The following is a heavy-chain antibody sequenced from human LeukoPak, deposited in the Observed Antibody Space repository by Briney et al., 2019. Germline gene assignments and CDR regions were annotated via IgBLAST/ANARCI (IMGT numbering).Heavy chain of an antibody. J-gene: IGHJ4*02. Sequence: GGSPRLSCAASGFTFNSYSMNWVRQAPGKGLEWVSYISSGSSTMYYADSVKGRFTISRDNAKNSLYLQMNSLRAEDTAVYYCARDYDFWSGYYTGVFDYWGQGTLVTVSS. CDR2: ISSGSSTM. V-gene: IGHV3-48*01. D-gene: IGHD3-3*01. CDR3: ARDYDFWSGYYTGVFDY. CDR1: GFTFNSYS.